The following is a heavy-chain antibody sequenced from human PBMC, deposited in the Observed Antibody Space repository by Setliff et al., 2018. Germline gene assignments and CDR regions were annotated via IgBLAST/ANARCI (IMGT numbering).Heavy chain of an antibody. D-gene: IGHD1-1*01. CDR2: IYYTGTT. J-gene: IGHJ5*01. CDR3: ASRTTGPGGWFDY. Sequence: SETLSLTCTVSGGSVSSTSYDWGWIRQPPGKGLEWIGTIYYTGTTYYSPSLKSRVTISVDTSKNQFSLRLTSVTAADTAIYYCASRTTGPGGWFDYWGQGALVTVSS. V-gene: IGHV4-39*01. CDR1: GGSVSSTSYD.